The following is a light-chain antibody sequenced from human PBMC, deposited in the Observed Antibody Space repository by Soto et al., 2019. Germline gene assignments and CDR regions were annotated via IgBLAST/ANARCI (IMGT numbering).Light chain of an antibody. CDR2: GAS. Sequence: EIVLTQSPGTLSLSPGERATLSCRASQSVSSSYLAWYQQKPGQAPRLLIYGASSRAIGIPGRFSGSGSGTDFTLTISRLEPEDFAVYYCQQYGSSRTFGQGTKV. CDR3: QQYGSSRT. V-gene: IGKV3-20*01. CDR1: QSVSSSY. J-gene: IGKJ1*01.